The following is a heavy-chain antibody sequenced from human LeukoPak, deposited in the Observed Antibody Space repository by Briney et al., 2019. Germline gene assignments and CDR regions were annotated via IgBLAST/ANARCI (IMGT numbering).Heavy chain of an antibody. CDR2: IIPIFGTA. D-gene: IGHD1-26*01. CDR3: ARGLVGATPTHAFDI. Sequence: ASVKVSCTASGGTFSSYAISWVRQAPGQGLEWMGGIIPIFGTANYAQKFQGRVTITADESTSTAYMELSSLRSEDTAVYYCARGLVGATPTHAFDIWGQGTMVTVSS. CDR1: GGTFSSYA. V-gene: IGHV1-69*13. J-gene: IGHJ3*02.